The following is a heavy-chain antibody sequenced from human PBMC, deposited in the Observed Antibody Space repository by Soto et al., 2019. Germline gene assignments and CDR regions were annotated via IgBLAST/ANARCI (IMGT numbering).Heavy chain of an antibody. CDR3: AKDLTKVATNWFDS. J-gene: IGHJ5*01. CDR1: GFPFSSYS. D-gene: IGHD2-15*01. Sequence: GCSLRLSCSASGFPFSSYSMSWVRKAPGKGLEWVSAISGSGGSTYYADSVKGRFTISRDNSKNTLYLQMNSLRAEDTAVYYCAKDLTKVATNWFDSWGQGTLVTVSS. V-gene: IGHV3-23*01. CDR2: ISGSGGST.